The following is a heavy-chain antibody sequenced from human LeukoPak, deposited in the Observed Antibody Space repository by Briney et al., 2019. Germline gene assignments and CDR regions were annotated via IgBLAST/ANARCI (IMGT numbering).Heavy chain of an antibody. CDR2: ISGDSRYI. J-gene: IGHJ4*02. CDR3: ARGPFSSSWSEFDY. Sequence: GGSLRLSCAASGFTFSDYRLNWVRQAPGKGLEGVSCISGDSRYIYYADSVKGRSTISRDNAQNSLYLHMNSLRAEDTAVYYCARGPFSSSWSEFDYWGQGTLVTVSS. CDR1: GFTFSDYR. D-gene: IGHD6-13*01. V-gene: IGHV3-21*06.